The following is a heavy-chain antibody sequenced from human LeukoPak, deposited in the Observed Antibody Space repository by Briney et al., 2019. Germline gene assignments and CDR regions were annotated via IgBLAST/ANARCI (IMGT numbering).Heavy chain of an antibody. D-gene: IGHD2-2*01. CDR1: GGSITSSSYY. Sequence: PSETLSLTCTVSGGSITSSSYYWGWIRRPPGKGLEWIGSIYYRGRTYYSPSLKSRVSISVDTSKNQLSLRLSSVTAADTAVYYCARAGYCDSTTCPDAFDIWGQGTKVTVSS. CDR3: ARAGYCDSTTCPDAFDI. V-gene: IGHV4-39*07. CDR2: IYYRGRT. J-gene: IGHJ3*02.